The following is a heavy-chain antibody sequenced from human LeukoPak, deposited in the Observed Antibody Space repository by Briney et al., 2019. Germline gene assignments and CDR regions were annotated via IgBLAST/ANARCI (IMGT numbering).Heavy chain of an antibody. CDR1: GGSVSGFSNY. D-gene: IGHD2-2*01. Sequence: SETLSLTCTVSGGSVSGFSNYWNWIRQPPGKGLEWIGLIYNDGSTKYNPSLRSRVTISMGASRNHFSLTLSSVTAADTAVYYCAREYAYWGQGTLVTVSS. CDR2: IYNDGST. V-gene: IGHV4-61*03. CDR3: AREYAY. J-gene: IGHJ4*02.